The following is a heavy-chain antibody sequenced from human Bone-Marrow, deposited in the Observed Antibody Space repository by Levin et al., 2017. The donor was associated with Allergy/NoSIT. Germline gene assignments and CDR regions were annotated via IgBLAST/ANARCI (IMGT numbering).Heavy chain of an antibody. J-gene: IGHJ4*02. Sequence: GESLKISCKASGYSFTGYNMHWVRQAPGQGLEWMGRIIPNSGGTNYAQKFQGRVTMTRDTSISTAYMELSSLRSDDTAVYYCARGYNHGHDYWGQGTLVTVSS. V-gene: IGHV1-2*06. CDR1: GYSFTGYN. CDR3: ARGYNHGHDY. D-gene: IGHD5-18*01. CDR2: IIPNSGGT.